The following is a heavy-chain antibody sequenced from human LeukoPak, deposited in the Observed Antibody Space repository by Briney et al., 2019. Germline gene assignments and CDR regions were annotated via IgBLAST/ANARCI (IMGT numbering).Heavy chain of an antibody. V-gene: IGHV3-23*01. CDR3: AKELRYCSSTSCAPFDY. J-gene: IGHJ4*02. CDR2: ISGSGGST. CDR1: GFTFSSYA. Sequence: GGSLRLSCAASGFTFSSYAMSWVRQAPGKGLEWVSAISGSGGSTYYADSVKGRFTISRDNSKNTLYLQMNSLRAEDTAVYYCAKELRYCSSTSCAPFDYWGQGTLVTVSS. D-gene: IGHD2-2*01.